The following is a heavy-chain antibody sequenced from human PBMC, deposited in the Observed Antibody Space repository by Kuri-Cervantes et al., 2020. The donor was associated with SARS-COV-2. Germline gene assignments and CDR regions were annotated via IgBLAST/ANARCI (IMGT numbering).Heavy chain of an antibody. Sequence: GESLKISCAASGLNFSRTDMHWVRQAPGKGLEWVAVISYDGSNKYYADSVKGRFTISRDNSQNTLYLHMKSLRSEDTAMYYCAKDRVGVQDFWGQGTLVTVSS. V-gene: IGHV3-30*18. CDR3: AKDRVGVQDF. CDR1: GLNFSRTD. J-gene: IGHJ4*02. D-gene: IGHD2-21*01. CDR2: ISYDGSNK.